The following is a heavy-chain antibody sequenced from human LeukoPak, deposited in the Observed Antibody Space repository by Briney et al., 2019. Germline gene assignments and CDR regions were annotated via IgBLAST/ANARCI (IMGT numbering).Heavy chain of an antibody. CDR1: GFTLSDYY. J-gene: IGHJ3*02. D-gene: IGHD2-15*01. Sequence: GGSLRLSCAASGFTLSDYYISWIRQAPGKGLERVSYISSSGSTIYYADSVKGRFTISRDNAKNSLYLQMNSLRAEDTAVYYCARDIPTTPNYQIVVVAARAFDIWGQGTMVTVSS. CDR3: ARDIPTTPNYQIVVVAARAFDI. CDR2: ISSSGSTI. V-gene: IGHV3-11*01.